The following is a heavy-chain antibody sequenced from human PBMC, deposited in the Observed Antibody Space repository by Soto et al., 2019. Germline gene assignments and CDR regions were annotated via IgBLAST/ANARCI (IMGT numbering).Heavy chain of an antibody. CDR1: GFTFSSYS. CDR3: ARGVQIIVLLPAAIDY. V-gene: IGHV3-48*02. D-gene: IGHD2-2*01. Sequence: EVQLVESGGGLVQPGESLRLSCAASGFTFSSYSMNWVRQAPGKGLAWVSYIHNSSSTIYYADSVRGRFTISRDNAKNSLYLQMNSLIDEDTAVYYCARGVQIIVLLPAAIDYWGQGTLVTVSS. J-gene: IGHJ4*02. CDR2: IHNSSSTI.